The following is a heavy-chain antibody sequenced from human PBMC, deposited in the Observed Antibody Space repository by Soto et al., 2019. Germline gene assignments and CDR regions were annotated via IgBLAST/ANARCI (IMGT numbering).Heavy chain of an antibody. V-gene: IGHV4-39*01. D-gene: IGHD6-13*01. CDR3: ARHKEKQQLLNWFDP. J-gene: IGHJ5*02. Sequence: PSETLSLTCTVSGGSISSSSYYWGWIRQPPGKGLEWIGSIYYSGSTYYNPSLKSRVTISVDTSKNQFSLKLSSVTAADTAVYYCARHKEKQQLLNWFDPWGQGTLVTVSS. CDR1: GGSISSSSYY. CDR2: IYYSGST.